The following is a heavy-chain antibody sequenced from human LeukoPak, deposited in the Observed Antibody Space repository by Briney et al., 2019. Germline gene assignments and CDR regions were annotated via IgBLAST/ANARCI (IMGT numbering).Heavy chain of an antibody. V-gene: IGHV3-23*01. J-gene: IGHJ4*02. CDR1: GFTFSSYA. Sequence: GGSLRLSCAASGFTFSSYAMSWVRQAPGKGLEWDSAISGSGGSTYYADSVKGRFTISRDNSKNTLYLQMTCLRAEDTAVYYCATPLVAAYRTSNDYWGQGTLVTVSS. D-gene: IGHD2-15*01. CDR3: ATPLVAAYRTSNDY. CDR2: ISGSGGST.